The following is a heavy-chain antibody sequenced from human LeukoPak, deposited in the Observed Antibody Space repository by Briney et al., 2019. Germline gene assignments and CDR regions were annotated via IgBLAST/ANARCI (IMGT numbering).Heavy chain of an antibody. CDR2: ISGTGSNT. D-gene: IGHD1-26*01. CDR3: VRGYSGSYFGNTDY. Sequence: GGSLRLSCTASGITFSNYPMSWVRQAPGKGLEWVSTISGTGSNTYYADSVKGRFTISRDNSENTLYVQMNSLRVEDTAVYYCVRGYSGSYFGNTDYWGQGTLVTVSS. CDR1: GITFSNYP. J-gene: IGHJ4*02. V-gene: IGHV3-23*01.